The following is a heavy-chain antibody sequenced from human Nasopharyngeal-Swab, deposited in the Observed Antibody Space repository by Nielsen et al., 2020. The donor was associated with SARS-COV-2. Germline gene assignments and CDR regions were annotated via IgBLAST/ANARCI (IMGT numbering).Heavy chain of an antibody. V-gene: IGHV3-23*01. J-gene: IGHJ4*02. CDR3: ARRYFDWSDY. CDR1: GFIFKNYA. Sequence: GESLKISCSASGFIFKNYAMNWVRQAPGRGLEWVSAISGADDSTKYADSVKGRFTISRDNSKNTLDLQMNSLRAEDTAVYYCARRYFDWSDYWGQGTLVTVSS. CDR2: ISGADDST. D-gene: IGHD3-9*01.